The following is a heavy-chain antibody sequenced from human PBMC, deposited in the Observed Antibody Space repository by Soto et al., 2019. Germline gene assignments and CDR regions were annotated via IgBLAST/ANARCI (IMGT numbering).Heavy chain of an antibody. CDR1: GFTSSSYD. CDR2: IGTAGDT. Sequence: GGSMRLSCAASGFTSSSYDMHWVRQATGKGLEWVSAIGTAGDTYYPGSVKGRFTISRENAKNSLHLQMNSLRAGDTAVYYCARAGGAAAGFDYWGQGTLVTVPQ. CDR3: ARAGGAAAGFDY. D-gene: IGHD6-13*01. V-gene: IGHV3-13*01. J-gene: IGHJ4*02.